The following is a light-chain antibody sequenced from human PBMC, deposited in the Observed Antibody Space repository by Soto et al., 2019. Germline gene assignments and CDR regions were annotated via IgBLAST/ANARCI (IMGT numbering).Light chain of an antibody. CDR2: KAS. V-gene: IGKV1-5*03. Sequence: DIQLTQSPSTLSASVGDRVIITCRASQPIGTWLAWYQERPGKATKLLIYKASTLERGVPSRFSGSGSGTEFTLSISNLQPEDFATYYCHLYNTYSPTLGQGTKLDI. CDR1: QPIGTW. J-gene: IGKJ2*01. CDR3: HLYNTYSPT.